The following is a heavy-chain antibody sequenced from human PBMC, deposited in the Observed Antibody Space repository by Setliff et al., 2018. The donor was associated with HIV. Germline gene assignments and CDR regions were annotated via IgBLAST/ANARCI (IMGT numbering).Heavy chain of an antibody. CDR2: ISYGGIT. J-gene: IGHJ4*02. V-gene: IGHV4-39*07. CDR1: GGSISRSHDF. CDR3: ERFPGGDYYDTSGDFDY. D-gene: IGHD3-22*01. Sequence: SETLSLTCTVSGGSISRSHDFWNWIRQPPGKGLEWIGAISYGGITYYNPTLTGRVTISVDTSKNQFSLKVISVTAADTAVYYCERFPGGDYYDTSGDFDYWGLGTLVTVSS.